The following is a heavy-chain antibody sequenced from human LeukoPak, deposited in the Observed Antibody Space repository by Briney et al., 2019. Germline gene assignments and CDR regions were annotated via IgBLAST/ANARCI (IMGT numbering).Heavy chain of an antibody. CDR1: GFTVSSNY. CDR2: IYSGGST. J-gene: IGHJ4*02. D-gene: IGHD4-23*01. V-gene: IGHV3-53*01. Sequence: PGGSLRLSCAASGFTVSSNYMSWVRQAPGKGLEWVSVIYSGGSTYYADSVKGRFTISRDNSKNTLYLQMNSLRAEDTAVYYCARDNMARGGKGGYYFDYWGQGTLVTVSS. CDR3: ARDNMARGGKGGYYFDY.